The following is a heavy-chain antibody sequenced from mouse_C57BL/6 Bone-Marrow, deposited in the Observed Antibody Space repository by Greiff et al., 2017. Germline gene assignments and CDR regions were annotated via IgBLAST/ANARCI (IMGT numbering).Heavy chain of an antibody. CDR3: ARKRGYYGYAMDY. V-gene: IGHV5-6*01. J-gene: IGHJ4*01. CDR1: GFTFSSYG. CDR2: ISSGGSYT. Sequence: EVQLQESGGDLVKPGGSLKLSCAASGFTFSSYGMSWVRQTPDKRLEWVATISSGGSYTYYPDSVKGRFTISRDNAKNTLYLQMSSLKSEDTAMYYCARKRGYYGYAMDYWGQGTSVTVSS. D-gene: IGHD2-1*01.